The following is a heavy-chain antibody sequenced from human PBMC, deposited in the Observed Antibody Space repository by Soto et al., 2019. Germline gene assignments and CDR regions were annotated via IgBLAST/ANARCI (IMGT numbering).Heavy chain of an antibody. J-gene: IGHJ4*02. V-gene: IGHV3-48*01. Sequence: EVQLVESGGGLVQPGGSLRLSCAASGFTSFSYYSMNWVRQAPGKGLEWVSFISGRGSPLYYADSVRGRFTISSDNAKNSLSLEINSLRVEDTAVSYCARVRGHSYGYVDYWGQGSLFTVSS. CDR1: GFTSFSYYS. CDR3: ARVRGHSYGYVDY. CDR2: ISGRGSPL. D-gene: IGHD5-18*01.